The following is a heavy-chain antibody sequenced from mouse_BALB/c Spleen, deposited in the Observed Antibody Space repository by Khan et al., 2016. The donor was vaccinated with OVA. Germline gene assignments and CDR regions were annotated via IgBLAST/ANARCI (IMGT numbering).Heavy chain of an antibody. CDR2: IWAGGST. V-gene: IGHV2-9*02. CDR1: GFSLTSYG. CDR3: ARLEDI. J-gene: IGHJ2*01. Sequence: VQLQESGPGLVAPSQSLSITCTVSGFSLTSYGVHWVRQPPGKGLEWLGGIWAGGSTTYYSAHMSRLSTSKDNSKSQVFLKMNSLHTDDTAMYYCARLEDIWGQGTTLTVSS. D-gene: IGHD1-3*01.